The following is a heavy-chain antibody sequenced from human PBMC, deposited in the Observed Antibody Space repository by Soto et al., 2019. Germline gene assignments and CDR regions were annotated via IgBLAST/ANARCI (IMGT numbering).Heavy chain of an antibody. V-gene: IGHV2-70*17. CDR1: GFSLSTSGMC. CDR2: IDWDDEK. J-gene: IGHJ6*02. CDR3: ARIHLRHDYFYGMDV. D-gene: IGHD3-10*01. Sequence: GPTLVNPTQTLTLTCTFSGFSLSTSGMCVSWIRQPPGKALEWLARIDWDDEKFYSTSLKTRLTISKDTSKNQVVLTMTNMDPVDTATYYCARIHLRHDYFYGMDVWGQGTTVTVS.